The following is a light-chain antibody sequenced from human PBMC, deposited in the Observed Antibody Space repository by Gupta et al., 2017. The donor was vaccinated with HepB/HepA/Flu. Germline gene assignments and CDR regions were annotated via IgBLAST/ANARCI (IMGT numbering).Light chain of an antibody. J-gene: IGLJ2*01. V-gene: IGLV1-40*01. Sequence: QSVLTQPLSVSGAPGQTVPISCTGRRSNVGEGDDVHWYQQLPGTVPKLLVFGNNNRPSGVPDRFSGSESGTSASLAISGLLPEDEADYYSQSYDSPLGGLVFGGGPKLTVL. CDR3: QSYDSPLGGLV. CDR1: RSNVGEGDD. CDR2: GNN.